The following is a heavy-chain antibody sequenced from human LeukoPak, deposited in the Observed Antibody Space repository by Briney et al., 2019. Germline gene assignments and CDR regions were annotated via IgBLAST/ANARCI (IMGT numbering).Heavy chain of an antibody. J-gene: IGHJ4*02. CDR1: GFTFSSYE. CDR3: ARCDLRGYSYGPDTVLDY. Sequence: GGSLRLSCAASGFTFSSYEMNWVRQAPGKWLEWVSYISSSGSTIYYADSVKGRFTISRDNAKNSLYLQMNSLRAEDTAVYYCARCDLRGYSYGPDTVLDYWGQGTLVTVSS. D-gene: IGHD5-18*01. V-gene: IGHV3-48*03. CDR2: ISSSGSTI.